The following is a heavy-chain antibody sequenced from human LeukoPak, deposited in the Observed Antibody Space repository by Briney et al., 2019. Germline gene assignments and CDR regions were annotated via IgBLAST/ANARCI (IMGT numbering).Heavy chain of an antibody. V-gene: IGHV4-59*12. J-gene: IGHJ4*02. Sequence: SETLSLTCTVSGGSISSTYWNWIRQPPGKGLEWLGYIHYSGSANYNPSLKSRLTISLDTSKNQFSLKLDSVTAADTAVYLCARSSLYKFDRTVHGNYFDYWGQGTLVTVSS. CDR1: GGSISSTY. CDR2: IHYSGSA. CDR3: ARSSLYKFDRTVHGNYFDY. D-gene: IGHD3-16*01.